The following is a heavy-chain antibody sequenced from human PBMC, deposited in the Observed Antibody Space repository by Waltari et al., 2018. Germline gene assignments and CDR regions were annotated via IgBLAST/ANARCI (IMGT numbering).Heavy chain of an antibody. CDR3: ATEPAPGAGINY. Sequence: EVQLVESGGGLVQPGKSPRLSCVTAGFMFEESDMHWVRQVPGKGLEWLSGISWNSNNIVYADSVKGRFTISRDNAKNSLFLQMTNLGVEDTAVYYCATEPAPGAGINYWGQGILVTVSS. CDR1: GFMFEESD. CDR2: ISWNSNNI. V-gene: IGHV3-9*01. J-gene: IGHJ4*02. D-gene: IGHD6-19*01.